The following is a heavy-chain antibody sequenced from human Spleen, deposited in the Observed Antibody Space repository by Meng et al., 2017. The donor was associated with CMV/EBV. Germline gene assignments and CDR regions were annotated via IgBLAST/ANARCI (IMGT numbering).Heavy chain of an antibody. CDR2: IRSVHNII. CDR3: ARGDGHRNGAFDI. CDR1: GFTFSDYY. D-gene: IGHD5-24*01. Sequence: GGSLRLSCAGPGFTFSDYYMSWIRQAPGKGLEWVSYIRSVHNIIQQADSVKYADSVKGRFTISRDNAKNSLYLQMDSLTPEDTAAYFCARGDGHRNGAFDIWGQGTVVTVS. J-gene: IGHJ3*02. V-gene: IGHV3-11*01.